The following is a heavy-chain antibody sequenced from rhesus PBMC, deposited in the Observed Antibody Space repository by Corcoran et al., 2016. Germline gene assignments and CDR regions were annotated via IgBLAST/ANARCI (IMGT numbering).Heavy chain of an antibody. CDR2: IHGSVGTN. D-gene: IGHD4-23*01. CDR3: AIDDNSVTDNSLEV. V-gene: IGHV4-76*01. J-gene: IGHJ5-2*02. CDR1: GLSIPPTYA. Sequence: QVQLRASVPGLVNPSETLSLTCGVSGLSIPPTYAWTCVRPTPAMGLEWSGFIHGSVGTNNDNPYHNHRVTIAIDTAKNQFSLKLKSVTVADTAVYYCAIDDNSVTDNSLEVWGRGILVTVSP.